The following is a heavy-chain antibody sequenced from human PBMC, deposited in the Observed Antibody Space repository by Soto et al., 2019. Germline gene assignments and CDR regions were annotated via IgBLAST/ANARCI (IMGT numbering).Heavy chain of an antibody. CDR1: GGSISSGGYY. J-gene: IGHJ6*02. CDR2: IYYSGST. D-gene: IGHD2-2*01. V-gene: IGHV4-31*03. CDR3: AINLPYLGAMDV. Sequence: SETLSLTCTVSGGSISSGGYYWSWIRQHPGKGLEWIGYIYYSGSTYYNPSLKSRVTISVDTSKNQFSLKLSSVTAADTAVYYCAINLPYLGAMDVWGPGTTVTVSS.